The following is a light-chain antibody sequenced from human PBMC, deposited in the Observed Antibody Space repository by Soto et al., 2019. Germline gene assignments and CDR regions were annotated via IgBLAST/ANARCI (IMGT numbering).Light chain of an antibody. Sequence: TQSPATLSVSPGGRATISCRASRSVRHNLAWFQQKPGQAPSLLISGTSTRATGVPARFDGSGSETEFTLTISSLQSEDFAVYFCQQYNSWPQTFGPGTKLEIK. V-gene: IGKV3-15*01. CDR2: GTS. CDR1: RSVRHN. J-gene: IGKJ2*01. CDR3: QQYNSWPQT.